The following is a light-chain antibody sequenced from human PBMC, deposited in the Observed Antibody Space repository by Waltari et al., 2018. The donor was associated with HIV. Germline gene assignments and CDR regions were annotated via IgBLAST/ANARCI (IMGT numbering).Light chain of an antibody. CDR3: SSYSNRNFLK. CDR1: PSDIDPLNY. Sequence: SALPPPASVSMSPGQSTTISCSGPPSDIDPLNYVPWYPQHPCNLPILIFFQVPYRPAGLSNRFSATKSANTASLSISDLQREDEAHYFCSSYSNRNFLKFGGETKLTVL. CDR2: QVP. V-gene: IGLV2-14*03. J-gene: IGLJ3*02.